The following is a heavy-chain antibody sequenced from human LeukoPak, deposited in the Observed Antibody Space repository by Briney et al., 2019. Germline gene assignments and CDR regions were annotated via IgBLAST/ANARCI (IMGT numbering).Heavy chain of an antibody. Sequence: RSSETLSLTCTVSGGSISNYYWNWIRQPPGKGLEWIGYIYYTGSTNYNPSLKSRVTISVDTSKNEFSLKLTSVTAADTAVYYCAREVRDFWSGSHYYYYMDVWGKGTTVTVSS. D-gene: IGHD3-3*01. V-gene: IGHV4-59*01. J-gene: IGHJ6*03. CDR2: IYYTGST. CDR1: GGSISNYY. CDR3: AREVRDFWSGSHYYYYMDV.